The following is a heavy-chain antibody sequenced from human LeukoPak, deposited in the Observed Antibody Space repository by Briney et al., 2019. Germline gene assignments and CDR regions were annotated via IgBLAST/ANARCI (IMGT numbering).Heavy chain of an antibody. CDR3: ARDATTVTIFDY. V-gene: IGHV3-21*01. CDR1: GFTFSSYS. D-gene: IGHD4-11*01. J-gene: IGHJ4*02. Sequence: PGGSLRLSCAASGFTFSSYSMNWVRQAPGKGLEWVSSISSSSSYIYYADSVKGRFTISRDNAKNSLYLQMNSLRAEDTAVYYCARDATTVTIFDYWGQGTLVTVSS. CDR2: ISSSSSYI.